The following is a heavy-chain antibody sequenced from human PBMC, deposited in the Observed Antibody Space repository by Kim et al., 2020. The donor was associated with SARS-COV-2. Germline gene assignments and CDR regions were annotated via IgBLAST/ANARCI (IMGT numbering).Heavy chain of an antibody. J-gene: IGHJ4*02. CDR1: GFTFSSYG. D-gene: IGHD5-12*01. Sequence: GGSLRLSCAASGFTFSSYGLHWVRQAPGKGLEWVAVISSDGSNKYYADSVKGRFTISRDNSKNTLFLQMNSLRAEDTAVYYCARDFSGYSGYDLKRYFDCWGQGALVTVSS. V-gene: IGHV3-33*05. CDR2: ISSDGSNK. CDR3: ARDFSGYSGYDLKRYFDC.